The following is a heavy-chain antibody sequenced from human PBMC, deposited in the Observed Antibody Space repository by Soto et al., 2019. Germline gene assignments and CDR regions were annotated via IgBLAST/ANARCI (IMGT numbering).Heavy chain of an antibody. Sequence: ASVKVSCKASGGTFSSYAISWVRQAPGQGLEWMGGIIPIFGTANYAQKFQGRVTITADESTSTAYMELSSLRSEDTAVYYCAADKYTLHYYYYGMDVWGQGTTVTVSS. V-gene: IGHV1-69*13. J-gene: IGHJ6*02. CDR3: AADKYTLHYYYYGMDV. CDR1: GGTFSSYA. CDR2: IIPIFGTA. D-gene: IGHD5-18*01.